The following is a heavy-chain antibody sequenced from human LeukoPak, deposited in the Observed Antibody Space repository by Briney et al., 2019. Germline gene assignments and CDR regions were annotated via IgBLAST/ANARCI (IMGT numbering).Heavy chain of an antibody. CDR2: INPIFGTA. V-gene: IGHV1-69*13. D-gene: IGHD4-23*01. CDR3: ATDYGGNSAMDY. Sequence: SVKVSCKASGGTFSSYAISWVRQAPGQGLEWMGGINPIFGTANYAQKFQGRVTITADESTSTAYMELSSLRSEDTAVYYCATDYGGNSAMDYWGQGTLVTVSS. J-gene: IGHJ4*02. CDR1: GGTFSSYA.